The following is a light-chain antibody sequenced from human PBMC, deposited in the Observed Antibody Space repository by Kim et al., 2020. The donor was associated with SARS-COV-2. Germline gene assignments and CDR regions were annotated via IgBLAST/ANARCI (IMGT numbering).Light chain of an antibody. Sequence: DIVMTQSTDSLAVSLGERATINCKSSQSLLYSSNNKNFLAWYQQKPGQPPKLLIYWASTRESGVPDRFSGSGSGTDFTLTINSRQAEDVAVYYCQQYYSTPLTFGGGTKVDIK. CDR1: QSLLYSSNNKNF. V-gene: IGKV4-1*01. CDR2: WAS. J-gene: IGKJ4*01. CDR3: QQYYSTPLT.